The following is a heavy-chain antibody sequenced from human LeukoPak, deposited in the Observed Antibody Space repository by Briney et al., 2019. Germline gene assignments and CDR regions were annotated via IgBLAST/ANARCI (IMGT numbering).Heavy chain of an antibody. Sequence: SETLSLTCTVSGGSISSYYWNWIRQPPGKGLEWIGYIHYSGSTNYNASLKSRATIPVDTSKHQFSLKLSSVTAADTAVYYCAREGVGATDDAFDIWGQGTMVTISA. D-gene: IGHD1-26*01. CDR1: GGSISSYY. V-gene: IGHV4-59*13. J-gene: IGHJ3*02. CDR3: AREGVGATDDAFDI. CDR2: IHYSGST.